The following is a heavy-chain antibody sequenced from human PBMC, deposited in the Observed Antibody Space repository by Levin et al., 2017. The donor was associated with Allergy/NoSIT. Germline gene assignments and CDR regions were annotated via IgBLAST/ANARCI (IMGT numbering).Heavy chain of an antibody. CDR2: ISWNSGSI. V-gene: IGHV3-9*01. CDR1: GFTFDDYA. J-gene: IGHJ4*02. Sequence: GGSLRLSCAASGFTFDDYAMHWVRQAPGKGLEWVSGISWNSGSIGYADSVKGRFTISRDNAKNSLYLQMNSLRAEDTALYYCAKARAWYYFDYWGQGTLVTVSS. CDR3: AKARAWYYFDY. D-gene: IGHD1-26*01.